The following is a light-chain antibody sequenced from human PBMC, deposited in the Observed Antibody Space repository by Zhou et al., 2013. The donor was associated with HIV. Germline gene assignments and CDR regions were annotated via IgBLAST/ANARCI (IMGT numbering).Light chain of an antibody. CDR3: QQYGNSLLT. J-gene: IGKJ4*01. CDR1: QRVSSN. Sequence: EIVMTQSPATLSVSPGERATLSCRASQRVSSNLAWYQQKPGQAPRLLIYGASTRATGIPARFSGSGSGTDFTLTISSLEPEDFAVYYCQQYGNSLLTFGGGTKLEIK. CDR2: GAS. V-gene: IGKV3-15*01.